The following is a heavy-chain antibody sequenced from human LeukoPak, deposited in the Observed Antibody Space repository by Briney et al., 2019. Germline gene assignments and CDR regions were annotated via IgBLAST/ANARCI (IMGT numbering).Heavy chain of an antibody. Sequence: PGGSLKLSCAASGFTFSGSAMHWVRQASGKGLEWVGRIRSKANSYATAYAASVKGRFTISRDDSKNTAYLQMNSLKTEDTAVYYCTRNIVVVTAAFDAFDIWGQGTMVTVSS. CDR2: IRSKANSYAT. CDR1: GFTFSGSA. CDR3: TRNIVVVTAAFDAFDI. V-gene: IGHV3-73*01. D-gene: IGHD2-2*01. J-gene: IGHJ3*02.